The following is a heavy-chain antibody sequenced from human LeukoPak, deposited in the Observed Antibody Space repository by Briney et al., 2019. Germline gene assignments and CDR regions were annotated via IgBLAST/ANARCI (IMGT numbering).Heavy chain of an antibody. CDR1: SRLFSGYY. V-gene: IGHV4-34*01. Sequence: SETQTLTCTVYSRLFSGYYWIWIRQPPGKGLEWIGEINHSENNNYNPFLKSRFTISVDTSKNQCSLKLSSVTAADTAVYYCARGKRLHRNCGMDGWGQGATVTVSS. D-gene: IGHD4-11*01. CDR3: ARGKRLHRNCGMDG. J-gene: IGHJ6*02. CDR2: INHSENN.